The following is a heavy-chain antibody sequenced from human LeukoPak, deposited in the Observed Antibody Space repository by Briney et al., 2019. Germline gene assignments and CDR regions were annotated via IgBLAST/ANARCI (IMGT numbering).Heavy chain of an antibody. D-gene: IGHD2-2*01. V-gene: IGHV3-74*01. CDR1: GFIFSSYW. Sequence: GSLRLSCAASGFIFSSYWMHWVRQAPGKGLVWVSRINSDGSSTSYADSVKGRFTISRDNAKNTLYLQMNSLRAEDTAVYYCARRVVVPAAPYYFDYWGQGTLVTVSS. CDR2: INSDGSST. CDR3: ARRVVVPAAPYYFDY. J-gene: IGHJ4*02.